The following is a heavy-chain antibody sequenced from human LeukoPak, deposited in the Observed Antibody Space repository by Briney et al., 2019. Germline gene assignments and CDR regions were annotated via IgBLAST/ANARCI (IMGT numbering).Heavy chain of an antibody. CDR1: GYSISSGSY. V-gene: IGHV4-38-2*02. D-gene: IGHD3-10*01. CDR2: IYHSGST. CDR3: ARDWGYYYGSGSSLDDAFDI. J-gene: IGHJ3*02. Sequence: TSETLSLTCTVSGYSISSGSYWGWIRQPPGKGLEWVGSIYHSGSTYHNPSLKSRVTISVDTSKNQFSLKLRSVTAADTAVYYCARDWGYYYGSGSSLDDAFDIWGQGTMVTVSS.